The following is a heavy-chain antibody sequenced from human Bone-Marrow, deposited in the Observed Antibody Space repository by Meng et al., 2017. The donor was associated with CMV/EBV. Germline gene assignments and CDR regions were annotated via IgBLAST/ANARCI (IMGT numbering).Heavy chain of an antibody. D-gene: IGHD4-17*01. Sequence: ASVKVSCKASGYTFTGYYMHWVRQAPGQGLEWMGWINPSGGSTSYAQKFQGRVTMTRDTSTSTVYMELSSLRSEDTAVYYCATYRDYGDYHSAFDYWGQGTLVTVSS. CDR2: INPSGGST. J-gene: IGHJ4*02. CDR3: ATYRDYGDYHSAFDY. CDR1: GYTFTGYY. V-gene: IGHV1-46*01.